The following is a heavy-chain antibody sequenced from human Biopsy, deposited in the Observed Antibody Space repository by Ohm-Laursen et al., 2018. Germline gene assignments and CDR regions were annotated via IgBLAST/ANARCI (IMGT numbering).Heavy chain of an antibody. V-gene: IGHV4-59*08. CDR1: GDSINSSY. CDR3: ARRGSGGRSFDY. J-gene: IGHJ4*02. D-gene: IGHD2-15*01. CDR2: ISNSGNT. Sequence: TLSLTCAVSGDSINSSYWNWIRQAPGKALEGIGFISNSGNTNYNPSLKSRVTISADTSKNQFFLKLGSVTVADTAVFYCARRGSGGRSFDYWGQGSLVTVSS.